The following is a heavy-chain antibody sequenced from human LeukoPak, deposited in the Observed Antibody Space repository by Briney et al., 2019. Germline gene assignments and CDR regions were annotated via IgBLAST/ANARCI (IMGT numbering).Heavy chain of an antibody. D-gene: IGHD4-17*01. V-gene: IGHV3-23*01. CDR3: ARVIGSYGDSAY. J-gene: IGHJ4*02. CDR2: ISGSGGGGTT. Sequence: GGSLRLYCAASGFTFSTYAMSWVRQAPGKGLEWVSGISGSGGGGTTYYADSVKGRFTISRDNAKNSLYLQMDSLRAEDTAVYYCARVIGSYGDSAYWGQGTLVTVSS. CDR1: GFTFSTYA.